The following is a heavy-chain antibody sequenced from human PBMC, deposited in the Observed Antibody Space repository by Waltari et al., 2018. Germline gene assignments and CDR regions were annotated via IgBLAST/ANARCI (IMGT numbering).Heavy chain of an antibody. J-gene: IGHJ4*02. CDR1: GYSVSSYD. CDR2: MNPSTGET. Sequence: QVQLVQSGAEVKKPGAAVKVSCKASGYSVSSYDINWVGQATGKGLEWMGWMNPSTGETGYAQRFQGRVTITSNTSISTAYMELSSLRSEDTAVYFCARVGYCSGGSCWGQGTLVTVSS. CDR3: ARVGYCSGGSC. D-gene: IGHD2-15*01. V-gene: IGHV1-8*02.